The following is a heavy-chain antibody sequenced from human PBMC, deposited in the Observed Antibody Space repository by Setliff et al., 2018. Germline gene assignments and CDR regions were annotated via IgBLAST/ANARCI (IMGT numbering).Heavy chain of an antibody. CDR3: AREGVDTRSSTDYRYYMDV. V-gene: IGHV1-69*05. Sequence: ASVKVSCKASGGTFRSYGISWVRQAPGQGLEWMGGTIPSFGSTNYAQKFQDRVTIITDGSTSTAYMELSSLGTEDTAVYYCAREGVDTRSSTDYRYYMDVWGKGTTVTVSS. CDR2: TIPSFGST. D-gene: IGHD5-18*01. CDR1: GGTFRSYG. J-gene: IGHJ6*03.